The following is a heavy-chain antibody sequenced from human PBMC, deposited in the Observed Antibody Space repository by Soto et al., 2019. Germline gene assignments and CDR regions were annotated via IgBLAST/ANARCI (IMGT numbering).Heavy chain of an antibody. CDR2: ISSSSSYI. CDR1: GFTFSSYS. J-gene: IGHJ5*02. Sequence: PGGSLRLSCAASGFTFSSYSMNWVRQAPGKGLEWVSSISSSSSYIYYADSVKGRFTISRDNAKNSLYLQMNSLRAEDTAVYYCAREADILNWFDPSGQATLVTVSS. D-gene: IGHD3-9*01. V-gene: IGHV3-21*01. CDR3: AREADILNWFDP.